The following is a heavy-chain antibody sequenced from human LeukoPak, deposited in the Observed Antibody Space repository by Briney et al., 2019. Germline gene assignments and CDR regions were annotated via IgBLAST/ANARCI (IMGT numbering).Heavy chain of an antibody. J-gene: IGHJ4*02. CDR1: GGSISSYY. CDR3: ARDPGGRSSSWAFDY. CDR2: IYTSGST. D-gene: IGHD6-13*01. Sequence: SETLSLTCTVSGGSISSYYWSWIRQPAGKGLEWIRRIYTSGSTNYNPSLKSRVTMSVDTSKNQFSLKLSSVTAADTAVYYCARDPGGRSSSWAFDYWGQATLVTVSS. V-gene: IGHV4-4*07.